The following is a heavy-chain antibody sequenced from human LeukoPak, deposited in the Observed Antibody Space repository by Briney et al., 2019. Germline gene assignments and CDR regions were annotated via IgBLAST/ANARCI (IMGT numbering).Heavy chain of an antibody. D-gene: IGHD5-18*01. CDR2: INHSGST. Sequence: PSETLSLTCAVYGGSFSGYYWSWIRQPPGKWLEWIGEINHSGSTNYNPSLKSRVTISVDTSKNQFSLKLSSVTAADTAVYYCARERGYSYWSYFDYWGQGTLVTVSS. V-gene: IGHV4-34*01. CDR3: ARERGYSYWSYFDY. J-gene: IGHJ4*02. CDR1: GGSFSGYY.